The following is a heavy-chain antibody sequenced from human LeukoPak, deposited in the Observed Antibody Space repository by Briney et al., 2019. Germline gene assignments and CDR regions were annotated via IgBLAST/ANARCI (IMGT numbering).Heavy chain of an antibody. J-gene: IGHJ4*02. CDR3: ARDYDFWSGFFDY. Sequence: GGSLRLSCAASGFTFSNYWMHWVRQAPGKGLVWVSRFNSDGSSTSYADSVKGRFTISRDNAKNTLSLQMNSLRAEDTAVYYCARDYDFWSGFFDYWGQGTLVTVSS. D-gene: IGHD3-3*01. CDR2: FNSDGSST. CDR1: GFTFSNYW. V-gene: IGHV3-74*01.